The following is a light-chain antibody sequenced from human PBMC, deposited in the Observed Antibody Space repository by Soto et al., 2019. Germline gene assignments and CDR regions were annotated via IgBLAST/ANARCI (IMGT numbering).Light chain of an antibody. V-gene: IGKV3D-15*01. CDR3: QQYNNWPIT. CDR1: QSVSSN. J-gene: IGKJ4*01. CDR2: GAS. Sequence: EIVMTQSPATLSVSPGERATLSCRASQSVSSNVAWYQQKPGQVPRLLISGASTRATGIPARFSGSASGTEFTLIISSLQSEDFVVYYCQQYNNWPITFGGGTKVEIK.